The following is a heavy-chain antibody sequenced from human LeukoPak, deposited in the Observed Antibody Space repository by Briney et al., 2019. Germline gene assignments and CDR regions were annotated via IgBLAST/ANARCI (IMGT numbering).Heavy chain of an antibody. V-gene: IGHV4-39*07. D-gene: IGHD6-13*01. CDR1: GGSISSYY. CDR3: AREEYSSDWYGHDS. CDR2: IYYTGTT. J-gene: IGHJ4*02. Sequence: SETLSLTCTVSGGSISSYYWAWIRQPPGRGLEWIGSIYYTGTTFDNPSLKSRVTLSVDTSKNQFSLRLTSVTAADTAFYYCAREEYSSDWYGHDSWGQGTLVTVSS.